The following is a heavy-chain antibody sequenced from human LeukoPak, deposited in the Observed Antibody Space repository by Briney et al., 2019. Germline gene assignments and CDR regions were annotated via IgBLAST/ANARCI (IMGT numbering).Heavy chain of an antibody. V-gene: IGHV4-39*02. D-gene: IGHD6-19*01. CDR3: ARDGAVAGTGTYYFDY. J-gene: IGHJ4*02. CDR2: IYYSGST. Sequence: KPSETLSLTCTVSGGSISSSSYYWGWIRQPPGKGLEWIGSIYYSGSTYYNPSLKSRVTISVDTSKNQFSLKLSSVTAADTAVYYCARDGAVAGTGTYYFDYWGQGTLVTVSS. CDR1: GGSISSSSYY.